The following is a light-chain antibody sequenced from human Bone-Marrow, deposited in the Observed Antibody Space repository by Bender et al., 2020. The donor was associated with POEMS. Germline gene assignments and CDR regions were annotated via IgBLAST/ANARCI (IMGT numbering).Light chain of an antibody. CDR3: QSYDSSNTWV. J-gene: IGLJ3*02. CDR2: EEN. Sequence: NFMLTQPRSVSESPGKTVTISCTGSSGSIASNYVQWYQQRPGSAPTPVIYEENQRPSGVPDRFSGSIDSSPNSASLTISGLKTEDEADDCCQSYDSSNTWVFGGETKLTVL. V-gene: IGLV6-57*02. CDR1: SGSIASNY.